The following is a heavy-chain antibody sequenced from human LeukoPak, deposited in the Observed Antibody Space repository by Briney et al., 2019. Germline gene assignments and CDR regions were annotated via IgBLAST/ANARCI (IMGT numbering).Heavy chain of an antibody. V-gene: IGHV1-2*02. CDR3: ARDLPPCDILTRRAFDY. Sequence: ASVKVSCKASGYTFTGYYMHWVRQAPGQGLEWMGWINPNSGGTNYAQKFQGRVTMTRDTSISTAYMELSRLRSDDTAVYYCARDLPPCDILTRRAFDYWGQGTLVTVSS. CDR2: INPNSGGT. D-gene: IGHD3-9*01. J-gene: IGHJ4*02. CDR1: GYTFTGYY.